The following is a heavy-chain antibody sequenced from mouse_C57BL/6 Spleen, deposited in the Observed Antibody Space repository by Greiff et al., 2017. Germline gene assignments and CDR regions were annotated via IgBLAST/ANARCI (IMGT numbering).Heavy chain of an antibody. J-gene: IGHJ4*01. V-gene: IGHV5-4*01. CDR1: GFTFSSYA. CDR2: ISDGGSYT. Sequence: EVQLVESGGGLVKPGGSLKLSCAASGFTFSSYAMSWVRQTPEKRLEWVATISDGGSYTYYPDNVKGRFTISRDNAKNNLYLQMSHLKSEDTAMYYCARDYGYDVDYYAMDYWGQGTSVTVSS. D-gene: IGHD2-2*01. CDR3: ARDYGYDVDYYAMDY.